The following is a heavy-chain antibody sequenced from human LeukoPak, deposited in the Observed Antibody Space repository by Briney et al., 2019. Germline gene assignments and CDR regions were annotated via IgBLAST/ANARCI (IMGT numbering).Heavy chain of an antibody. D-gene: IGHD2-8*02. J-gene: IGHJ3*02. Sequence: PGGSLRLSCAASGFTFSNYWMHWVRQAPGKGLVWVSRVSRDGSSTAYADSVKGRFTISRDDAKNTLYLQMNSLRAEGTAVYYCARLVVNDILARGAFDIWRHGRMVTVCS. V-gene: IGHV3-74*01. CDR1: GFTFSNYW. CDR3: ARLVVNDILARGAFDI. CDR2: VSRDGSST.